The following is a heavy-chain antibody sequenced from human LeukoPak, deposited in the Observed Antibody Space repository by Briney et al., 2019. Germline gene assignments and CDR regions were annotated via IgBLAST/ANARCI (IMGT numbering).Heavy chain of an antibody. D-gene: IGHD3-3*01. Sequence: GESLKISCKGSGYSFTSYWIGWVRQMPGKGLEWMGIIYPGDSDTRYSPSFQGQVTISADKSISTVYLQWSSLKASDTAMYYCARRVDYDFWSGYSHNNWFDPWGQGTLVTVSS. J-gene: IGHJ5*02. CDR3: ARRVDYDFWSGYSHNNWFDP. V-gene: IGHV5-51*01. CDR2: IYPGDSDT. CDR1: GYSFTSYW.